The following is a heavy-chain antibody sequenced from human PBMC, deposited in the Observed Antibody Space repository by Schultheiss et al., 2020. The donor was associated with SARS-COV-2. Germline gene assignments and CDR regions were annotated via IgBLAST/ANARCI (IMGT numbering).Heavy chain of an antibody. J-gene: IGHJ6*02. D-gene: IGHD3-16*01. CDR1: GFTFSSYA. CDR3: AKGGGGDHYSYYYGLDV. V-gene: IGHV3-30*07. Sequence: GSLRLSCAASGFTFSSYAMHWVRQAPGKGLEWVAVISYDGSNKYYADSVKGRFTISRDNSKNTLYLQMNSLRAEDTAVYYCAKGGGGDHYSYYYGLDVWGQGTTVTVSS. CDR2: ISYDGSNK.